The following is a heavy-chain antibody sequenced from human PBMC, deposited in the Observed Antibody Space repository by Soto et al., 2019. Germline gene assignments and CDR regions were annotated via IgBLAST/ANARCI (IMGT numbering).Heavy chain of an antibody. CDR2: VHYSGTT. Sequence: QLQLQESGPRLVKSSETLSLTCTVSGGSISSYYWRWIRQSPGRGLEWIGYVHYSGTTNYNPSLRYCVATSLAWSKVHLSLPLTSVTAAVTAIYYSSRGTVLIYGDNPGAGYFDFWGQGIQVTVSS. J-gene: IGHJ4*02. V-gene: IGHV4-59*12. CDR3: SRGTVLIYGDNPGAGYFDF. CDR1: GGSISSYY. D-gene: IGHD4-17*01.